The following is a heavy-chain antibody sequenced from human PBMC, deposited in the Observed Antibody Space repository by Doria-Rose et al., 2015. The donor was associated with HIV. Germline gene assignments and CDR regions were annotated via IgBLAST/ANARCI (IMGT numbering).Heavy chain of an antibody. CDR3: ARIKSSRWYHKYYFDF. J-gene: IGHJ4*02. D-gene: IGHD6-13*01. CDR2: IFSDDER. V-gene: IGHV2-26*01. Sequence: SGPVLVKPTETLTLTCTVSGVSLSSPGMGVSWIRQPPGKALEWLANIFSDDERSYKPSLKSRLTISRGTSKCQVVLTMTDMDPVDTATYYCARIKSSRWYHKYYFDFWGQGTLVIVSA. CDR1: GVSLSSPGMG.